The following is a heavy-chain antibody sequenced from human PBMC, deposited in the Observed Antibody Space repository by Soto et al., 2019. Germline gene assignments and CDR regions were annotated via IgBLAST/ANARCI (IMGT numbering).Heavy chain of an antibody. CDR2: IGGYNGNT. J-gene: IGHJ4*02. CDR3: ARDLGVQIVDY. V-gene: IGHV1-18*01. CDR1: GYTFTSYG. D-gene: IGHD1-26*01. Sequence: VQLVQSGAEVKKPGASVKVSCKASGYTFTSYGISWVRQAPGQGLEWMGWIGGYNGNTKYAQKLQGRVTMTTDTSTSTAYMELRSLISDDPAVYYWARDLGVQIVDYWGQGTLVTVSS.